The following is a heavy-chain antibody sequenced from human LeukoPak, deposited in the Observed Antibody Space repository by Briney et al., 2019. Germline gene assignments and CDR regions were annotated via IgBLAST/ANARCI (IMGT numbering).Heavy chain of an antibody. CDR2: INPNSGGT. V-gene: IGHV1-2*02. CDR1: GYTFTGYY. CDR3: ARGFYDSSDDAFDI. Sequence: ASVKVSCKASGYTFTGYYMHWVRQAPGQGLEWMGWINPNSGGTNYAQKLQGRVTMTRDTSLITAYMELSRLRSDDTAVYYCARGFYDSSDDAFDIWGQGTMVTVSS. D-gene: IGHD3-22*01. J-gene: IGHJ3*02.